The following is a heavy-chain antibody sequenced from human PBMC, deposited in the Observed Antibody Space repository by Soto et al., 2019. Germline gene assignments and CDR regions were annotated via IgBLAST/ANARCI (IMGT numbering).Heavy chain of an antibody. CDR3: ARGASGNYYLDY. J-gene: IGHJ4*02. V-gene: IGHV3-74*01. CDR2: INTDGSTT. D-gene: IGHD3-10*01. CDR1: GFTFSSYW. Sequence: EVQLVESGGNLVQPGGSLRLACAASGFTFSSYWLHWVRHPPGKGLLWVSRINTDGSTTNYADSVKGRFTISRDNAKNTLYLQMNSLRAEDTAVYYCARGASGNYYLDYWGQGALVTISS.